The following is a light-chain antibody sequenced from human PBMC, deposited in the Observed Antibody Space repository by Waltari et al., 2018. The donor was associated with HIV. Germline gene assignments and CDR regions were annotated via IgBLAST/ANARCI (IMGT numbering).Light chain of an antibody. J-gene: IGLJ3*02. CDR2: KDI. CDR3: QSTDFDGTWV. V-gene: IGLV3-25*03. CDR1: SLPKRY. Sequence: SYDLTQTPSVSVSPGQTARINCSRGSLPKRYSSWYRQKGGQAPVLLIYKDIERPSGIPERISGSESGTGVTLTISGVQAGDEGDYFCQSTDFDGTWVFGGGTKLTVL.